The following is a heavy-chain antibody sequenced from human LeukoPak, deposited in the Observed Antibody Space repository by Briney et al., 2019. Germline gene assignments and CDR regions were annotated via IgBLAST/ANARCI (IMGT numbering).Heavy chain of an antibody. CDR2: ISGSGGST. D-gene: IGHD3-22*01. V-gene: IGHV3-23*01. Sequence: GGSLRLSCAASGFTFSSYAMSWVRQAPGKGLKWVSTISGSGGSTYYADSVKGRFTISRDNSKNTLYLQMNSLGGEDTAVYYCAKALYDSSGVFDYWGQGTLVTVSS. CDR1: GFTFSSYA. J-gene: IGHJ4*02. CDR3: AKALYDSSGVFDY.